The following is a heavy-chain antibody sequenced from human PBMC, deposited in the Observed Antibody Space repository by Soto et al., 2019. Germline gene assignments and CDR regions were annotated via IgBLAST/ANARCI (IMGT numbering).Heavy chain of an antibody. V-gene: IGHV3-20*04. Sequence: PGGSLRLSCAASGFTFDDYGMSWVRQAPGKGLEWVAVIVCDASGIDYADSVKGRFTISRDNSKNTLYLQMTSLRVEDTATYFCAKDLRPDGRYDLDYWGQGTLVNVSS. CDR3: AKDLRPDGRYDLDY. CDR2: IVCDASGI. D-gene: IGHD3-3*01. J-gene: IGHJ4*02. CDR1: GFTFDDYG.